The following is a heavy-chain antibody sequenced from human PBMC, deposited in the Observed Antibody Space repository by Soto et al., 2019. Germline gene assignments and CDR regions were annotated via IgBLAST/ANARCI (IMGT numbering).Heavy chain of an antibody. Sequence: GASVKVSCKASGGTISSYAISWVRQAPGQGLEWMGGIIPIFGTANYAQKFQGRVTITADESTSTAYMELSSLRSEDTAVYYCARDTAMAHFDYWGQGTLVTVSS. D-gene: IGHD5-18*01. CDR3: ARDTAMAHFDY. CDR1: GGTISSYA. V-gene: IGHV1-69*13. CDR2: IIPIFGTA. J-gene: IGHJ4*02.